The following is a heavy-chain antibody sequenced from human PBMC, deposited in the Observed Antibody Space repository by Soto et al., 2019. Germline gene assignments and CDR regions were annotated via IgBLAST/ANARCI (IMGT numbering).Heavy chain of an antibody. V-gene: IGHV6-1*01. J-gene: IGHJ6*02. Sequence: PPQTLSLTCAISGDSVSSTSAAWNWIRQSPSRGLEWLGRTFYRSKWYYDYAVSVKSRITINPDTSKNQFSLQLNSVTPEDTAVYYCSRRLKLGADYYGMDVWGQGTTVTVSS. D-gene: IGHD1-26*01. CDR2: TFYRSKWYY. CDR3: SRRLKLGADYYGMDV. CDR1: GDSVSSTSAA.